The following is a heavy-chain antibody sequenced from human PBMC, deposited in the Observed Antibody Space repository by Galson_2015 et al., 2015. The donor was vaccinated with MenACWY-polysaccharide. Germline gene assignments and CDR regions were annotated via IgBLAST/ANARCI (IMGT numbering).Heavy chain of an antibody. D-gene: IGHD2-15*01. J-gene: IGHJ5*02. Sequence: SLRLSCAASGFSFNTYWMHWVRHAPGKGLVWVSRINADGSATGYADSVRGRFTISRDNAKNPLYLEMHSLRAEDTAVYYCTKAGAKYCSGSSCYFNWFDPWGQGTLVTVSS. V-gene: IGHV3-74*01. CDR1: GFSFNTYW. CDR2: INADGSAT. CDR3: TKAGAKYCSGSSCYFNWFDP.